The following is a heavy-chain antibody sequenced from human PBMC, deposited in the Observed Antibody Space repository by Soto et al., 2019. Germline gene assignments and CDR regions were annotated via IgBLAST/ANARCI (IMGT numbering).Heavy chain of an antibody. CDR2: ISNIGDNT. D-gene: IGHD3-3*02. CDR1: GFTFRSYA. V-gene: IGHV3-23*01. J-gene: IGHJ4*02. Sequence: GGPLRLSCAASGFTFRSYAVTWVRQAPGKGLEWFSVISNIGDNTYYADSVKGRFTVSRDNSKDTVHLQMSSLRAEDTAIYLCARYIRGPTVFYFDFWGPGLLVTVS. CDR3: ARYIRGPTVFYFDF.